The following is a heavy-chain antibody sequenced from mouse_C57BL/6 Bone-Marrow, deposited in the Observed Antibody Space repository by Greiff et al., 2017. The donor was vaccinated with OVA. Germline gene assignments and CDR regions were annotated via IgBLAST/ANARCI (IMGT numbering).Heavy chain of an antibody. CDR2: ISRGGSYT. J-gene: IGHJ4*01. CDR1: GFTFSSYG. D-gene: IGHD3-2*01. CDR3: ARHRVDSASDY. Sequence: EVQLVESGGDLVKPGGSLKLSCAASGFTFSSYGMSWFRQPPDKRLEWVATISRGGSYTYYPDSVKGRFTFSRDNAKNTLYLQMSSVKSDDTAMYYCARHRVDSASDYWGQGTSVTVSS. V-gene: IGHV5-6*01.